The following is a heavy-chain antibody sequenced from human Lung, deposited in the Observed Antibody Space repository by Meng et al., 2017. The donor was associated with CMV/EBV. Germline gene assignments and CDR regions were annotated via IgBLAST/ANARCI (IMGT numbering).Heavy chain of an antibody. V-gene: IGHV3-11*04. CDR2: ISGSGYTT. CDR3: ARDLPLAWYQPDGGDV. D-gene: IGHD2-2*01. J-gene: IGHJ6*04. CDR1: GFTFSDYY. Sequence: GGSLRLXCAASGFTFSDYYMTWIRQAPGKGLEWISYISGSGYTTYYADSVKGRFTISRDNAKSSLYLQMNSLTAEDTGVYYCARDLPLAWYQPDGGDVWGKGIXVTVSS.